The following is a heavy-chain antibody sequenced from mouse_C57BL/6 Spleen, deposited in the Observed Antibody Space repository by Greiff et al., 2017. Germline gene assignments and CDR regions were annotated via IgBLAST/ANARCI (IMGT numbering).Heavy chain of an antibody. CDR3: ARTAQATFAMDY. CDR2: INPNYGNT. V-gene: IGHV1-39*01. Sequence: EVQLQQSGPELVKPGASVKISCKASGYAFTDYNMNWVKQSTGKGLEWIGGINPNYGNTSYNQKFKGKATLTVDKSSSTTYIQLNSMTSEDSAVYYWARTAQATFAMDYWGAGTSVTVSS. D-gene: IGHD3-2*02. J-gene: IGHJ4*01. CDR1: GYAFTDYN.